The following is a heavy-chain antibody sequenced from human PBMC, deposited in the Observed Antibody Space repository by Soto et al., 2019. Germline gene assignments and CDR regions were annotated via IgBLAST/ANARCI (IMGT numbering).Heavy chain of an antibody. CDR1: GIVFSDY. Sequence: QVQLVESGGGLVKPGGPLRLSCAASGIVFSDYMSWVRQAPGKGLEWLSYSSGSGRTIYSADSVKGRFTISRDNATNSLYLRMNNARTDDTPVYYCARLPFPWGWFDPWGQGTLVTVSS. V-gene: IGHV3-11*01. CDR3: ARLPFPWGWFDP. D-gene: IGHD3-16*01. J-gene: IGHJ5*02. CDR2: SSGSGRTI.